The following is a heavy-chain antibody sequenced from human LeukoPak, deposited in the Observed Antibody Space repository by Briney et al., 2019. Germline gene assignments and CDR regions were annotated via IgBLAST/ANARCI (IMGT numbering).Heavy chain of an antibody. J-gene: IGHJ4*02. CDR2: IIPIFGTA. V-gene: IGHV1-69*13. CDR3: ARVGDYDSSGYYLNYYFDY. CDR1: GGTFSSYA. Sequence: ASVKVSCKASGGTFSSYAISWVRQAPGQGLEWMGGIIPIFGTANYAQKFQGRVTITADESTSTAYMELSSLRSEDTAVYYCARVGDYDSSGYYLNYYFDYWGQGTLVTVSS. D-gene: IGHD3-22*01.